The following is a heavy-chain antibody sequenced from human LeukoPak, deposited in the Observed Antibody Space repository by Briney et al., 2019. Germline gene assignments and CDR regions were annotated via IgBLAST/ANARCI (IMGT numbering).Heavy chain of an antibody. CDR3: AKDNGDRIVGATFLDY. J-gene: IGHJ4*02. V-gene: IGHV3-23*01. CDR1: GFTFSSYA. Sequence: GGSLRLSCAAPGFTFSSYAMSWVRQAPGKGLEWVSAISGSGGSTYYADSVKGRFTISRDNSKNTLYLQMNSLRAEDTAVYYCAKDNGDRIVGATFLDYWGQGTLVTVSS. CDR2: ISGSGGST. D-gene: IGHD1-26*01.